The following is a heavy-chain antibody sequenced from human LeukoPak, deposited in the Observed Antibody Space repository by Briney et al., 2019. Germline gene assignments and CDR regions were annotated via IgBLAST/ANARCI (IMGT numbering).Heavy chain of an antibody. Sequence: GGSLRLSCAASGFTFSSYAMSWVRQAPGKGLEWVSAISGSGGSTYYADSVEGRFTISRDNSKNTLYLQMNSLRAEDTAVYYCAKDRLHLMGRYFDLLDAFDIWGQGTMVTVSS. D-gene: IGHD3-9*01. CDR2: ISGSGGST. CDR1: GFTFSSYA. V-gene: IGHV3-23*01. J-gene: IGHJ3*02. CDR3: AKDRLHLMGRYFDLLDAFDI.